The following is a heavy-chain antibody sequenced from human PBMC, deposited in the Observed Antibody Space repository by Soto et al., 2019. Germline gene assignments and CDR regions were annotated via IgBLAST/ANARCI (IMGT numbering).Heavy chain of an antibody. CDR1: VGSFSGYY. J-gene: IGHJ6*01. CDR3: ARGIAVAGTDGFYYYGMEV. V-gene: IGHV4-34*01. Sequence: SETLSLTCAFYVGSFSGYYWSCIRHPPGKWLEWIGEINHSGSTNYNPSLKSRVTISVDTSKNQFSLKLSSVTAADTAVYYCARGIAVAGTDGFYYYGMEVWGQGTTVNVSS. D-gene: IGHD6-19*01. CDR2: INHSGST.